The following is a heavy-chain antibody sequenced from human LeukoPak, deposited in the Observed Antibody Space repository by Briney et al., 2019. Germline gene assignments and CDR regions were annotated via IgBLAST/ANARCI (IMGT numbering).Heavy chain of an antibody. J-gene: IGHJ4*02. CDR2: ISYDGSNK. D-gene: IGHD6-13*01. CDR3: AKDQAVGIAALDY. Sequence: GGSLRLSCAASGFTFSSYSMNWVRQAPGKGLEWVAVISYDGSNKYYADSVKGRFTISRDNSKNTLYLQMNSLRAEDTAVYYCAKDQAVGIAALDYWGQGTLVTVSS. CDR1: GFTFSSYS. V-gene: IGHV3-30*18.